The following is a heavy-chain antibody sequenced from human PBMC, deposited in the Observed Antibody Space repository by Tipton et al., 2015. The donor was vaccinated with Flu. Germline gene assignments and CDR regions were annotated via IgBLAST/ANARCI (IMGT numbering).Heavy chain of an antibody. Sequence: GLVKPSETLSLTCIVSGDSISSSNYYWAWIRQPPGRGLEWIGSFHFTGGTYYSPSLRGRVTISVDTSQNHFSLKATSVTAADTAVYFCARLPVFTTVQGVPTYYFDYWGQGTLVTVSS. CDR1: GDSISSSNYY. CDR2: FHFTGGT. V-gene: IGHV4-39*07. CDR3: ARLPVFTTVQGVPTYYFDY. D-gene: IGHD3-10*01. J-gene: IGHJ4*02.